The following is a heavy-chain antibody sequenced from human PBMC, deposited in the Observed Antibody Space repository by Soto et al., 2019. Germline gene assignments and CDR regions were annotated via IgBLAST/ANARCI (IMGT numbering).Heavy chain of an antibody. CDR3: VKDDGGYPSTAPH. CDR2: ISGSGDRT. V-gene: IGHV3-23*01. CDR1: GITISNYP. D-gene: IGHD3-22*01. J-gene: IGHJ4*02. Sequence: EVQLLESGGGLVQPGGSLRLSCAASGITISNYPMSWVGQAPGKGLDWVSGISGSGDRTYYADSAKGRFTISKDISRNSRSLQLDSLGVEDTAVYFCVKDDGGYPSTAPHWGQGTLVTVSS.